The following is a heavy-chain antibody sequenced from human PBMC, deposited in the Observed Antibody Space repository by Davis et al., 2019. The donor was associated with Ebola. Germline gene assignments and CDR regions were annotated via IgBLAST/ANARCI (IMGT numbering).Heavy chain of an antibody. CDR2: INHSGST. Sequence: MPGGSLRLSCAASGFTFSDYYMSWIRQPPGKGLEWIGEINHSGSTNYNPSLKSRVTISVDTSKNQFSLKLSSVTAADTAVYYCARGFMYYGSGSYRYYYYYYGMDVWGQGTTVTVSS. J-gene: IGHJ6*02. D-gene: IGHD3-10*01. CDR3: ARGFMYYGSGSYRYYYYYYGMDV. CDR1: GFTFSDYY. V-gene: IGHV4-34*01.